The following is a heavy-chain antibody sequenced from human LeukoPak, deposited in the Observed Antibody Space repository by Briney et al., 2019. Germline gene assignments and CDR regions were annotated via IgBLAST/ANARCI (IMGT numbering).Heavy chain of an antibody. CDR2: IVVGSGNT. D-gene: IGHD3-22*01. V-gene: IGHV1-58*01. CDR3: AVEITMIVV. CDR1: GFTFTSSA. Sequence: ASVKVSCKASGFTFTSSAAQWVRQARGQRLEWIGWIVVGSGNTNYAQKFQERVTITRDMSTSTAYMELSSLRSEDTAVYYCAVEITMIVVWGQGTLVTVSS. J-gene: IGHJ4*02.